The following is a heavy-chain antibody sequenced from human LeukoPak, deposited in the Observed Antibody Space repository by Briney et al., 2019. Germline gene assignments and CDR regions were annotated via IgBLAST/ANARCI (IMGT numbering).Heavy chain of an antibody. CDR3: ARGPTDDYSNPNWFDP. CDR1: GFTVSSNY. V-gene: IGHV3-53*01. CDR2: IYSGGST. J-gene: IGHJ5*02. Sequence: GGSLRLSCAASGFTVSSNYMSWVRQAPGKGLEWVSVIYSGGSTYYADSVKGRFTISRDNSKNTLYLQMNSLRAEDAAVYYCARGPTDDYSNPNWFDPWGQGTLVTVSS. D-gene: IGHD4-11*01.